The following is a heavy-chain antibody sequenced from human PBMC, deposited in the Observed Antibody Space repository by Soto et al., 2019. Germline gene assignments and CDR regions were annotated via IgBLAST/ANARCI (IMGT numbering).Heavy chain of an antibody. J-gene: IGHJ4*02. CDR2: IYESGYT. CDR1: GASVSTGAYY. CDR3: ARAFRRWTFDY. Sequence: PSETLSLTCTVSGASVSTGAYYWGWVRQRPGKGLEWVGYIYESGYTYYNPSLKSRVTISVDTSKNQFSLKLSSVTAADTAVYYCARAFRRWTFDYWGQGTLVTVSS. D-gene: IGHD2-15*01. V-gene: IGHV4-30-4*08.